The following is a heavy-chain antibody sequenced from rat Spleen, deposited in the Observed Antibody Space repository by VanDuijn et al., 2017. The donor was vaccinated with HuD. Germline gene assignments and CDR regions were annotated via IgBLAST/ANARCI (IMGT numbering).Heavy chain of an antibody. J-gene: IGHJ4*01. CDR3: TATEGYYVMDA. Sequence: EVQLKESGPGLVQPSQTLSLTCTVSGFSLTDYSVHWVRQPPGKGLEWMGAIWSGGSTDYNSALKSRLSISRDTSKSQVCLKMNRLQTEDTAIYFCTATEGYYVMDAWGQGASVTVSS. CDR1: GFSLTDYS. V-gene: IGHV2S63*01. D-gene: IGHD1-11*01. CDR2: IWSGGST.